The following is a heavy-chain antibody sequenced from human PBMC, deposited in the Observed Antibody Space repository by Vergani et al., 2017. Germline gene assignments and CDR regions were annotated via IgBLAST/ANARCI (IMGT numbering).Heavy chain of an antibody. CDR1: GFTFSSYS. Sequence: EVQLVESGGGLVQPGGSLRLSCAASGFTFSSYSMNWVRQAPGKGLEWVSSISSSSSYIYYADSVKGRFTISRDNAKNSLYLQMNSLRAEDTAVYYCARDLLGYCSSTSCLGHYYYYMDVWGKGTTVTVSS. CDR3: ARDLLGYCSSTSCLGHYYYYMDV. V-gene: IGHV3-21*01. D-gene: IGHD2-2*01. J-gene: IGHJ6*03. CDR2: ISSSSSYI.